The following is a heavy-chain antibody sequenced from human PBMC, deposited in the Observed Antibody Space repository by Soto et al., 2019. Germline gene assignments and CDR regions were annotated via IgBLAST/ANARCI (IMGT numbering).Heavy chain of an antibody. Sequence: PSETLSLTCAVSGGSISSYYLSWILHPPGKGLEWIGYIYYSGSTNYNPSLKSRVTISVDTSKNQFSLKLSSVTAADTAVYYCAAGLPVVVAATGFDYWGQGTLVTVSS. D-gene: IGHD2-15*01. J-gene: IGHJ4*02. CDR1: GGSISSYY. CDR3: AAGLPVVVAATGFDY. V-gene: IGHV4-59*01. CDR2: IYYSGST.